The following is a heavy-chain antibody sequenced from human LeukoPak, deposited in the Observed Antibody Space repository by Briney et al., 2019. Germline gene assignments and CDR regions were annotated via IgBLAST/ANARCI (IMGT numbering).Heavy chain of an antibody. CDR1: GGSISSSSYY. V-gene: IGHV4-39*07. CDR2: IYYSATT. Sequence: KPSETLSLTCTVSGGSISSSSYYWGWIRQPPGKGLEWIGSIYYSATTYYNPSLKSRVTISVDTSKNQFSLKLSSVTAADTAVYYCARDRGSGYYAFDYWGQGTLVTVSS. J-gene: IGHJ4*02. D-gene: IGHD3-22*01. CDR3: ARDRGSGYYAFDY.